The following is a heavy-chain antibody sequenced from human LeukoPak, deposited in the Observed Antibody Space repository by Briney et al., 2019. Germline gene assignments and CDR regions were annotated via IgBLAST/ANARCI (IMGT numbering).Heavy chain of an antibody. J-gene: IGHJ6*02. Sequence: PRSLSLTRTLSGVSLRRVVSYWSWIRPHPGKCLAWIGSIYYSGSTYYNPSLKSRVTISVDTSKNQFSLKLSSVTAADTAVYYCARGWQQLVRSYYYGMDVWGQGTTVTVSS. V-gene: IGHV4-31*03. CDR1: GVSLRRVVSY. CDR2: IYYSGST. D-gene: IGHD6-13*01. CDR3: ARGWQQLVRSYYYGMDV.